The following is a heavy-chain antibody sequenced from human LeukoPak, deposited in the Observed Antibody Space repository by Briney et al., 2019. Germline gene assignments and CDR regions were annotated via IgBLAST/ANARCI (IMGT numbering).Heavy chain of an antibody. CDR3: ARHKSVGMVRGALYGMDV. Sequence: GDSLQISCKGSGYSFTSNWISWVRQMPGKGLEWMGRIDPSDSYTNYSPSFQGHVTISADKSISTAYLQWSSLKASDTAMYYCARHKSVGMVRGALYGMDVWGKGTTVTVSS. CDR1: GYSFTSNW. D-gene: IGHD3-10*01. CDR2: IDPSDSYT. V-gene: IGHV5-10-1*01. J-gene: IGHJ6*04.